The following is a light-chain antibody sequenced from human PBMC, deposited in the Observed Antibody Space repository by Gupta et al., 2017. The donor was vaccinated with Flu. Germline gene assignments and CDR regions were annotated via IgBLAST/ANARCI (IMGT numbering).Light chain of an antibody. CDR3: QQFGSSRLT. V-gene: IGKV3-20*01. Sequence: EIVLTQTPGTLSLSPGERATLSCRASQSVSSNFLAWYQQKPGQAPRLLIYGASSRATGIADRFSGSGSGTDFTLTISKLEPEDFAVYYCQQFGSSRLTFGGGTTVEIK. CDR1: QSVSSNF. CDR2: GAS. J-gene: IGKJ4*01.